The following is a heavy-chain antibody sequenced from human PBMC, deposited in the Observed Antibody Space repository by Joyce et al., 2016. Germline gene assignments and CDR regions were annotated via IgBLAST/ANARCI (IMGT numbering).Heavy chain of an antibody. CDR1: GGTFSSCV. V-gene: IGHV1-69*01. CDR3: TIRGSGNPDY. Sequence: QVQLVQSGAEVMKPGSSVKVSCKASGGTFSSCVITWVRQAPGQGLEWMGGIIPVSGTTNYSQKFQDRVTITADEATSTAYMELSSLRSEDTAFYYCTIRGSGNPDYWGQGTLVTVSS. J-gene: IGHJ4*02. CDR2: IIPVSGTT. D-gene: IGHD4-23*01.